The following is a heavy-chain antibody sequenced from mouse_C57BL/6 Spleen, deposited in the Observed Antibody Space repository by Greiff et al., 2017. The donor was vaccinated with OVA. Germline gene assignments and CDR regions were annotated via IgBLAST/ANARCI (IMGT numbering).Heavy chain of an antibody. CDR1: GFNIKDDY. CDR2: IDPENGDT. Sequence: EVQLQQSGAELVRPGASVKLSCTASGFNIKDDYLHWVTQRPEQGLEWIGWIDPENGDTEYASKLQGKATITADTSASTAYLQLSSLTSEDAAVYSATTSPPDYDYDYWGQGTTLTVSS. D-gene: IGHD2-4*01. CDR3: TTSPPDYDYDY. J-gene: IGHJ2*01. V-gene: IGHV14-4*01.